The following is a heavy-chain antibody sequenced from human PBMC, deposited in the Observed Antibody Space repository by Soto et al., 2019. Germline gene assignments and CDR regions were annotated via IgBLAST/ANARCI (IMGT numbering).Heavy chain of an antibody. CDR3: AQTKSIASAGTDFDY. D-gene: IGHD6-13*01. V-gene: IGHV2-5*02. J-gene: IGHJ4*02. CDR2: IYWDDDT. CDR1: GFSLSTSGVG. Sequence: QITLKESGPTLVKPTQTLTLTCTFSGFSLSTSGVGVGCIRQPPGKALEWLALIYWDDDTRYSPSLKSRLNINQDTSKNQVVLTMTNMEPVDTATYYCAQTKSIASAGTDFDYWCQGTLVTVSS.